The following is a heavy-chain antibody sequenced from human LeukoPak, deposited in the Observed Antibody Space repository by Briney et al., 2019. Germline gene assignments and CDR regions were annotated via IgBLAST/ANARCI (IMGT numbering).Heavy chain of an antibody. V-gene: IGHV3-33*01. Sequence: GGSLGLSCAASGFTFSTFGMHWVRQAPGKGLEWVAIIWYDGSDKYYADSVKGRFTVSRDNSKNTLHLQVNSLRAEDTAVYYCARDRGTTSSAGYYFDTWGQGALVTVSS. J-gene: IGHJ4*02. CDR1: GFTFSTFG. CDR3: ARDRGTTSSAGYYFDT. D-gene: IGHD6-6*01. CDR2: IWYDGSDK.